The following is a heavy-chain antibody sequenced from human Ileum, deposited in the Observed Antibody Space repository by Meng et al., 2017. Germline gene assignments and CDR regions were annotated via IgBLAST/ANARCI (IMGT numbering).Heavy chain of an antibody. Sequence: QVHPVPSGAEVKKPGASVNVSCNVSGFTFVSYAIYWVRQAPGQGLEWMGWIIPIFGTANYAQKFQGRVTITADESTSTAYMELSSLRSEDTAVYYCARVNDNGVCVIWGQGTLVTVSS. D-gene: IGHD2-8*01. J-gene: IGHJ4*02. V-gene: IGHV1-69*13. CDR3: ARVNDNGVCVI. CDR1: GFTFVSYA. CDR2: IIPIFGTA.